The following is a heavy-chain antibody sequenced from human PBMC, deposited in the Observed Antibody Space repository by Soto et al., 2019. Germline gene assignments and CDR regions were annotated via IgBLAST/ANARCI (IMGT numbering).Heavy chain of an antibody. D-gene: IGHD3-3*01. Sequence: SVKVSCKASGGTFSSYAISWVRHAPGQGLEWMGGIIPIFGTANYAQKFQGRVTITADESTSTAYMELSSLRSEDTAVYYCARGSRDDFWSGYYSLNNNWFDPWGQGTLVTVSS. J-gene: IGHJ5*02. CDR1: GGTFSSYA. V-gene: IGHV1-69*13. CDR3: ARGSRDDFWSGYYSLNNNWFDP. CDR2: IIPIFGTA.